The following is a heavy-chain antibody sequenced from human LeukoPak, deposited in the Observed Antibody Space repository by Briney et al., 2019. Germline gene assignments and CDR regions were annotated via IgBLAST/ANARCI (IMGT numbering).Heavy chain of an antibody. CDR1: GRSISSSY. CDR3: GCLPANWFVP. J-gene: IGHJ5*02. V-gene: IGHV4-59*01. Sequence: SETLSLTCPVSGRSISSSYWSWIRQPPGKGLEWIVYIYYGVSTNYHTSLRSRATISADTSKNQLSLKLSSVTAADTAVYYFGCLPANWFVPWGEETLVTVSS. CDR2: IYYGVST. D-gene: IGHD5/OR15-5a*01.